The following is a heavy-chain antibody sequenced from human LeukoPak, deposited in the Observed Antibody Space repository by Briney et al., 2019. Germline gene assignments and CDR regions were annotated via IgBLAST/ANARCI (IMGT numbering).Heavy chain of an antibody. D-gene: IGHD3-22*01. CDR2: IYTSGST. J-gene: IGHJ5*02. Sequence: SETLSLTCTVSGGSISSYYWSWIRQPAGKGLEWIGRIYTSGSTNYNPSLKSRVTMSVDTSKNQFSLKLSSVTAADTAVYYCARKYYDSSGYRGDWIDPWGQGTLVTVSS. V-gene: IGHV4-4*07. CDR3: ARKYYDSSGYRGDWIDP. CDR1: GGSISSYY.